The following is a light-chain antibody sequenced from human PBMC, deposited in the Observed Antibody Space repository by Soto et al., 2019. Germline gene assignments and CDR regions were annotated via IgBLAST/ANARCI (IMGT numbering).Light chain of an antibody. CDR3: QQYENLPLT. V-gene: IGKV1-33*01. CDR2: EAP. CDR1: QDISNY. J-gene: IGKJ4*01. Sequence: DVQMTQSPSSLSASVGDRVTITCQTSQDISNYLNWYQQKPGKAPKVLIYEAPTLETGVPPRFSGSGSGTDFTFTISSLQPEDIATYYCQQYENLPLTFGGGTKVEIK.